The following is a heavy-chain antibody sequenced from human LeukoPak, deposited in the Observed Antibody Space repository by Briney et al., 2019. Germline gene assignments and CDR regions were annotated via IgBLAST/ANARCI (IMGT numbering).Heavy chain of an antibody. V-gene: IGHV4-61*02. CDR3: ARDSTTPYYCYMDV. J-gene: IGHJ6*03. D-gene: IGHD2/OR15-2a*01. CDR2: IYTSGST. Sequence: SQTLSLTCTVSGGSISSGSYYWSWIRQPAGKGLEWIGRIYTSGSTNYNPSLKSRVTISVDTSKNQFSLKLSSVTAADTAVYYCARDSTTPYYCYMDVWGKGTTVTVSS. CDR1: GGSISSGSYY.